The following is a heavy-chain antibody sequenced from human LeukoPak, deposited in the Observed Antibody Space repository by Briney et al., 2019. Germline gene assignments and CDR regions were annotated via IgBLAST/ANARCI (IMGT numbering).Heavy chain of an antibody. CDR1: GGSLGDTTYF. CDR3: ALRQDWRDPFDY. CDR2: IYYSGKA. D-gene: IGHD2-21*01. V-gene: IGHV4-39*07. J-gene: IGHJ4*02. Sequence: SETLSLTCTVSGGSLGDTTYFWGWIRQPPGRGLEWIANIYYSGKAYYNPSLKSRVTISVDTSKNQFSLKLSSVTAADTAVYYCALRQDWRDPFDYWGQGTLVTVSS.